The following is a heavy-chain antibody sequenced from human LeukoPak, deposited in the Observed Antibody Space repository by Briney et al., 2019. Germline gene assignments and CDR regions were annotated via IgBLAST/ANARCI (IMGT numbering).Heavy chain of an antibody. CDR2: ISSSSSTI. J-gene: IGHJ4*02. Sequence: GGSLRLSYAASGFTFSSYSMNWVRQAPGKGLEWVSYISSSSSTIYYADSVKGRFTISRDNAKNSLYLQMNSLRAEDTAVYYCAREAPPSFYDFWSGYFDYWGQGTLVTVSS. CDR3: AREAPPSFYDFWSGYFDY. V-gene: IGHV3-48*01. CDR1: GFTFSSYS. D-gene: IGHD3-3*01.